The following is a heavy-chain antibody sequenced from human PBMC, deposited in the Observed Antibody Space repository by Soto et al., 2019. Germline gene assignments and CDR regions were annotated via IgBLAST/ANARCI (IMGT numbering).Heavy chain of an antibody. J-gene: IGHJ6*02. CDR1: GGTFSSYA. CDR2: ISPYNGNT. CDR3: ARGSNRDGYCSSNSCYTYYYYGMDV. D-gene: IGHD2-2*03. V-gene: IGHV1-18*01. Sequence: GASVKVACKASGGTFSSYAISWVRQAPGQGLEWMGWISPYNGNTNYAQKFQGRVTLTTDTSTNTAYMELSSLRSEDTAVYYCARGSNRDGYCSSNSCYTYYYYGMDVWGQGTTVTVSS.